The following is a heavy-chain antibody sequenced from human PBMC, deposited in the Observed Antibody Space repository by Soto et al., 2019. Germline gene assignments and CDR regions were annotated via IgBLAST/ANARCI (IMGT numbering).Heavy chain of an antibody. V-gene: IGHV3-43*01. Sequence: GLSLRLSRAASGFNFDDYAMQWVLQPPGKGLEWVSVITSDGPNTYYSDSVKGRFTVSRDNTRNSLYLQMDSLGTEDTGLYYCAKDISRISILLYDACDIWGPGTLVT. CDR1: GFNFDDYA. J-gene: IGHJ3*02. D-gene: IGHD3-3*01. CDR2: ITSDGPNT. CDR3: AKDISRISILLYDACDI.